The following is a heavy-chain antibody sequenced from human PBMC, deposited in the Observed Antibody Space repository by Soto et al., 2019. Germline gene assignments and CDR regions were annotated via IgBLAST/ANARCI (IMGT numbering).Heavy chain of an antibody. Sequence: GGSLRLSCAASGFTFSGYGMHWVRQAPGKGLEWVAVISCSGSSTYYADSVKGRFTISRDNSKNTLYLQMNSLRAEDTAVYYYAKSVFSSGWYGALDYWGQGTLVTVSS. D-gene: IGHD6-19*01. J-gene: IGHJ4*02. CDR1: GFTFSGYG. CDR3: AKSVFSSGWYGALDY. CDR2: ISCSGSST. V-gene: IGHV3-30*18.